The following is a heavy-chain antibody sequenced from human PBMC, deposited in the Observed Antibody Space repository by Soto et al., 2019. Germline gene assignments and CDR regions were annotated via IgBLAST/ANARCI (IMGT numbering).Heavy chain of an antibody. CDR2: IYPGDSDT. CDR1: GYSFTSYW. Sequence: GESLKISCKGSGYSFTSYWIGWVRQMPGKGLEWMGIIYPGDSDTRYSPSFQGQVTISADKSISTAYLQWSSLKASDTAMYYCARLGQWQLELREVYFDYWGQGTLVTVSS. D-gene: IGHD1-7*01. CDR3: ARLGQWQLELREVYFDY. V-gene: IGHV5-51*01. J-gene: IGHJ4*02.